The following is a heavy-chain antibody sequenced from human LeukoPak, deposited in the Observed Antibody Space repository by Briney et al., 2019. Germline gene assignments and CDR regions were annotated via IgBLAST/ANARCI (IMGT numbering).Heavy chain of an antibody. CDR2: IIPIFGTA. CDR3: ARGAGGGGVDY. J-gene: IGHJ4*02. CDR1: GGTFSSYA. Sequence: GASVKVSCRASGGTFSSYAISWVRQAPGQGLEWMGGIIPIFGTANYAQKFQGRVTITADESTSTAYMELSSLRSEDTAVYYCARGAGGGGVDYWGQGTLVTVSS. V-gene: IGHV1-69*13. D-gene: IGHD3-16*01.